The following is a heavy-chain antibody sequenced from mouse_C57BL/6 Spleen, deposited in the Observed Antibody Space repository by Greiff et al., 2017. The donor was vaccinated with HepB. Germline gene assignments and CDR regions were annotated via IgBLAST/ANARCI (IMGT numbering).Heavy chain of an antibody. CDR1: GFTFSSYG. V-gene: IGHV5-6*02. Sequence: DVMLVESGGDLVKPGGSLKLSCAASGFTFSSYGMSWVRQTPDKRLEWVATISSGGSYTYYPDSVKGRFTISRDNAKNTLYLQMSSLKSEDTAMYYCARHRDYGSSLWYFDVWGTGTTVTVSS. D-gene: IGHD1-1*01. CDR2: ISSGGSYT. CDR3: ARHRDYGSSLWYFDV. J-gene: IGHJ1*03.